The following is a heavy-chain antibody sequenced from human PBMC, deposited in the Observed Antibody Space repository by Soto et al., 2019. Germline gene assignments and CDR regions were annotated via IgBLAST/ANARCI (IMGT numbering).Heavy chain of an antibody. V-gene: IGHV1-58*01. CDR3: AEKNVVGATLDY. CDR1: GFTFTSSA. D-gene: IGHD1-26*01. Sequence: ASVKVSCKASGFTFTSSAVQWVRQARGQRLEWIGWIVVGSGNTNYAQKFQERVTITRDMSTSTAYMELSSLRSEDTAVYYCAEKNVVGATLDYWGQGPLGTASS. J-gene: IGHJ4*02. CDR2: IVVGSGNT.